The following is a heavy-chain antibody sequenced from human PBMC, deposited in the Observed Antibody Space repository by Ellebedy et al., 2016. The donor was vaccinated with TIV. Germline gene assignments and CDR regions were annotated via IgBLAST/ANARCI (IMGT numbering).Heavy chain of an antibody. V-gene: IGHV5-51*01. CDR3: ARQAPNYYGSGSFFDY. Sequence: GESLKISXKGSGYSFTSYWIGWVRQMPGKGLEWMGIIYPGDSDTRYSPSFQGQVTISADKSISTAYLQWSSLKASDTAMYYCARQAPNYYGSGSFFDYWGQGTLVTVSS. D-gene: IGHD3-10*01. CDR2: IYPGDSDT. J-gene: IGHJ4*02. CDR1: GYSFTSYW.